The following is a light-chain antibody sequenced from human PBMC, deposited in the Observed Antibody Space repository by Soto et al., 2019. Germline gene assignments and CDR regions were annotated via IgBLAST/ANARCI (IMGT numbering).Light chain of an antibody. CDR2: GAS. J-gene: IGKJ1*01. Sequence: EIVLTQSPGTLSLSPGERATLSCRASQSDSSSYLAWYQRKPGQAPRLLIYGASSRATGIPDRFSGSGSGTDFTLTISRLEPEDFAVYYCQQYGSSPGTFGQGTKVEIK. V-gene: IGKV3-20*01. CDR1: QSDSSSY. CDR3: QQYGSSPGT.